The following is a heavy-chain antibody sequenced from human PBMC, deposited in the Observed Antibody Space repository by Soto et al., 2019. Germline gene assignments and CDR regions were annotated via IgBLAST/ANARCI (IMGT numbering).Heavy chain of an antibody. V-gene: IGHV1-8*01. Sequence: GASVKVSCKASGYTFTSYDINWVRQATGQGLAWMGWMNPNSGNTGYAQKFQGRVTMTRNTSISTAYMELSSLRSEDTAVYYCARGSRITMIVVVISAYYFDFWGQGTLVTVSS. CDR1: GYTFTSYD. J-gene: IGHJ4*02. CDR2: MNPNSGNT. D-gene: IGHD3-22*01. CDR3: ARGSRITMIVVVISAYYFDF.